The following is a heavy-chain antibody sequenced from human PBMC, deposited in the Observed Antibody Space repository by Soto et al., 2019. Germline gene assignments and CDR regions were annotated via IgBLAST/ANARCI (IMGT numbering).Heavy chain of an antibody. V-gene: IGHV3-66*01. Sequence: AGGSLKLSCAASGFTVSSNYMSWVRQAPGKWLEWVSVIYSGGSIYYADSVKGRFTISKDNSKNTLYLQMNSLRAEDTAVYYCARDSYCSGGSCYSFDYWGLGTLVTVSS. J-gene: IGHJ4*02. CDR1: GFTVSSNY. CDR2: IYSGGSI. D-gene: IGHD2-15*01. CDR3: ARDSYCSGGSCYSFDY.